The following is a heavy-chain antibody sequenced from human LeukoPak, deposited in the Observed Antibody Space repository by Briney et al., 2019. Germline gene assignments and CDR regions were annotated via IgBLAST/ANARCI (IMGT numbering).Heavy chain of an antibody. J-gene: IGHJ5*02. CDR3: ASAGYSSGWYSNWFDP. CDR1: GGSFSGYY. D-gene: IGHD6-19*01. CDR2: INHSGST. V-gene: IGHV4-34*01. Sequence: SETLSLTCAVYGGSFSGYYWSWIRQPPGKGLEWIGEINHSGSTNYNPSLKSRVTISVDTSKNQFSLKLSSVTAADTAVYYCASAGYSSGWYSNWFDPWGQGTLVTVSS.